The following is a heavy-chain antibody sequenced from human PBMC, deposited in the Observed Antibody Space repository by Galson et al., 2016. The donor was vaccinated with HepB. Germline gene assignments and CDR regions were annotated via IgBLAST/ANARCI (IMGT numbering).Heavy chain of an antibody. Sequence: SLRLSCAASGFTFSDYYMNWIRQAPGKELEWVSYISSSSSYTNYADSVKGRFTISRDNAKNSLYLQMNSLRAEDTAVYYCARGNYNAESPGPHWFDPWGQGTLVTVSS. J-gene: IGHJ5*02. D-gene: IGHD1-1*01. CDR1: GFTFSDYY. CDR2: ISSSSSYT. V-gene: IGHV3-11*05. CDR3: ARGNYNAESPGPHWFDP.